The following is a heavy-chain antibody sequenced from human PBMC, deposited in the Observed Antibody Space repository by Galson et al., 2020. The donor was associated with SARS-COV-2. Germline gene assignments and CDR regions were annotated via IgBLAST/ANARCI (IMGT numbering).Heavy chain of an antibody. CDR1: GGSISSSSYY. CDR2: IYYSGST. CDR3: ARGSFSAIGVVITRYYFDY. J-gene: IGHJ4*02. V-gene: IGHV4-39*07. Sequence: ASETLSLTCTVSGGSISSSSYYWGWIRQPPGKGLEWIGSIYYSGSTYYNPSLKSRVTISVDTSKNQFSLKLSSVTAADTAVYYCARGSFSAIGVVITRYYFDYWGQGTLVTVSS. D-gene: IGHD3-22*01.